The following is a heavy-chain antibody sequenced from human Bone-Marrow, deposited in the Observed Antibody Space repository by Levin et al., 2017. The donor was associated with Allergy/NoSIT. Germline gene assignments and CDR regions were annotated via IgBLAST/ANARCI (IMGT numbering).Heavy chain of an antibody. D-gene: IGHD1-26*01. CDR3: ARPHSGRYIYSYYGMDG. Sequence: GGSLRLSCAASGFIFSNYAMHWVRQAPGKGLEYVSGISYNGDSTYYANSVKGRFTISRDNSKNMLYLQMGSLRAEDMAVYYCARPHSGRYIYSYYGMDGWGQGTSVTVSS. CDR2: ISYNGDST. CDR1: GFIFSNYA. V-gene: IGHV3-64*01. J-gene: IGHJ6*02.